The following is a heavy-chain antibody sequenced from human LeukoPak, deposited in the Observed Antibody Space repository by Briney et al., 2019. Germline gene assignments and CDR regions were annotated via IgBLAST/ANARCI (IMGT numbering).Heavy chain of an antibody. CDR2: ISAFNGET. V-gene: IGHV1-18*01. J-gene: IGHJ4*02. CDR1: GYTFTSHG. D-gene: IGHD3-16*02. CDR3: ARDPSNTSGRYTYFDY. Sequence: ASVKVSCKTYGYTFTSHGFSWVRQAPGQGLEWMGWISAFNGETHYAQNLQGRVTMTTDTSTSTAYMELRSLRSDDTAVYYCARDPSNTSGRYTYFDYWGQGTLVTVSS.